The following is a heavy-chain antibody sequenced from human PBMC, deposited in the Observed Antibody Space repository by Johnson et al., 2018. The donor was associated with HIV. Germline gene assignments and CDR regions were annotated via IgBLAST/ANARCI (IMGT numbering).Heavy chain of an antibody. V-gene: IGHV3-30*04. CDR2: ISYDGSNK. D-gene: IGHD6-6*01. J-gene: IGHJ3*02. CDR3: AREIIAARPSAFDI. Sequence: QVQLVESGGGVVQPGRSLRLSCAASGFTFSNHALHWVRQAPGKGLEWVASISYDGSNKYYADSVKGRFTISRDNSKNTLYLQMNSLRVEDTAVYYCAREIIAARPSAFDIWGQGTMVTVSS. CDR1: GFTFSNHA.